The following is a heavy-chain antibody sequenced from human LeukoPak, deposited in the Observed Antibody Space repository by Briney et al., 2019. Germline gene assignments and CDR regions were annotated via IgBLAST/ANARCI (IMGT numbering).Heavy chain of an antibody. V-gene: IGHV4-61*01. CDR3: ARDRVGSSTCYYYYYGMDV. J-gene: IGHJ6*02. CDR2: IYYSGST. D-gene: IGHD6-13*01. Sequence: SETLSLTCTVSGGSVSSGSYYWSWIRQPPGKGLEWIGYIYYSGSTNYNPSLKSRVTISVDTSKNQFSLKLSSVTAADTAVYYCARDRVGSSTCYYYYYGMDVWGQGTTVTVSS. CDR1: GGSVSSGSYY.